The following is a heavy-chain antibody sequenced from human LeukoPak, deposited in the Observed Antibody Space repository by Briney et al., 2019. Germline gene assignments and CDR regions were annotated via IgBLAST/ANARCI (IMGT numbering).Heavy chain of an antibody. V-gene: IGHV3-30*02. CDR2: IRYDGSNK. CDR1: RFTFSNYG. D-gene: IGHD5-18*01. CDR3: ARARIQFDAFDI. Sequence: GGSLRLSCAASRFTFSNYGIHWVRQAPGKGLEWVAFIRYDGSNKYYADSVKGRFTISRDNSKNTLYLQMNSLRAEDTAVYYCARARIQFDAFDIWGQGTMVTVSS. J-gene: IGHJ3*02.